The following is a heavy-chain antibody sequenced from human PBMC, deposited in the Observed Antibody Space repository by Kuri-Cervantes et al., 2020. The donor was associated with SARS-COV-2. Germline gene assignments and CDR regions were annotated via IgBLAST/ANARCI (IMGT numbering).Heavy chain of an antibody. Sequence: GVSLRLSCAASGFTFSSYSMNWVRQAPGKGLEWVSSISSSSSYIYYADSVKGRFTISRDNAKNSLYLQMNSLRAEDTAVYYCARAGRWLQSTPFDYWGQGTLVTVSS. V-gene: IGHV3-21*01. CDR1: GFTFSSYS. J-gene: IGHJ4*02. D-gene: IGHD5-24*01. CDR2: ISSSSSYI. CDR3: ARAGRWLQSTPFDY.